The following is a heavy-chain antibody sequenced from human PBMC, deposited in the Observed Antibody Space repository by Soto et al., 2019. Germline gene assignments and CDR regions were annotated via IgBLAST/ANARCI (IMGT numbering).Heavy chain of an antibody. J-gene: IGHJ5*02. Sequence: SETLSLTCTVSGGSISSYYWSWIRQPPGKGLEWIGYIYYSGSTNYDPSLKSRVTISVDTSKNQFSLKLSSVTAADTAVYYCARDQVTIFGVVPTGWFDRWGQGTLVTVSS. CDR2: IYYSGST. CDR1: GGSISSYY. V-gene: IGHV4-59*01. D-gene: IGHD3-3*01. CDR3: ARDQVTIFGVVPTGWFDR.